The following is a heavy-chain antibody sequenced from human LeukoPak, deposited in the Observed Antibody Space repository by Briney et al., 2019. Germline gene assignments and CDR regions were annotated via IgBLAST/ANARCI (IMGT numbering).Heavy chain of an antibody. CDR1: GGSISSGGYY. Sequence: TLSLTCTVSGGSISSGGYYWSWIRQHPGKGLEWIGYIYYSGSTYYNPSLKSRVTISVDTSKNQFSLKLSSVTAADTAVYYCARASTVTTIYYFDYWGQGTLVTVSS. J-gene: IGHJ4*02. D-gene: IGHD4-17*01. V-gene: IGHV4-31*03. CDR3: ARASTVTTIYYFDY. CDR2: IYYSGST.